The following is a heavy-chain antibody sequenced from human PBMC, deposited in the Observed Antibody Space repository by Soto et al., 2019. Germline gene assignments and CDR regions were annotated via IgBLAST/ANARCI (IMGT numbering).Heavy chain of an antibody. J-gene: IGHJ6*02. CDR2: IDPSDSYT. CDR1: GYSFTSYW. V-gene: IGHV5-10-1*01. D-gene: IGHD6-6*01. CDR3: ARQGPYSSSSDYYYYGMDV. Sequence: RGESLKISCKGSGYSFTSYWISWVRQMPGKGLEWMGRIDPSDSYTNYSPSFQGHVTISADKSISTAYLQWSSLKASDTAMYYCARQGPYSSSSDYYYYGMDVWGQGTTVTVSS.